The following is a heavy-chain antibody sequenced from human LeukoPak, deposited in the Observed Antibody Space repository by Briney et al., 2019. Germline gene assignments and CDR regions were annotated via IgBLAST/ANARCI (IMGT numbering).Heavy chain of an antibody. J-gene: IGHJ6*03. D-gene: IGHD5-24*01. Sequence: PGGSLRLSCAASGFTFSSYGMSWVRQAPGKGLEWVSAISGSGGSTYYADSVKGRFTISRDNSKNTLYLQMDSLRAEDTAVYYCARDRGDGYNYYYYYYMDVWGKGTTVTISS. CDR3: ARDRGDGYNYYYYYYMDV. CDR2: ISGSGGST. CDR1: GFTFSSYG. V-gene: IGHV3-23*01.